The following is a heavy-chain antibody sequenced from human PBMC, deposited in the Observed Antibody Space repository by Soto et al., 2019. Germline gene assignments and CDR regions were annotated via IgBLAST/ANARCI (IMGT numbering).Heavy chain of an antibody. CDR2: ISSTTNYI. Sequence: GGSLRLSCAASGFTFSGYEMNWVRQAPGKGLEWVSSISSTTNYIYYGDSMKGRFTISRDNAENSLYLEMNSLRAEDTAVYYCARESEDLTSNFDYWGQGTLVTVSS. CDR1: GFTFSGYE. CDR3: ARESEDLTSNFDY. J-gene: IGHJ4*02. V-gene: IGHV3-21*06.